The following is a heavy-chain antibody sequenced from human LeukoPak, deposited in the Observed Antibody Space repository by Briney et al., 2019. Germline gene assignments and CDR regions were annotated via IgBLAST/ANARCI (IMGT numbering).Heavy chain of an antibody. CDR1: GFNFSSFV. V-gene: IGHV3-33*01. CDR3: ARGPSAYPKCFDY. Sequence: GGSLRLSCAASGFNFSSFVMHWVRQAPGKGLEWVAVIWYDGSNEYYADSVKGRFTISRDNSKNTLYLQMNSLRAEDAAVYYCARGPSAYPKCFDYWGQGTLVTVSS. D-gene: IGHD5-12*01. J-gene: IGHJ4*02. CDR2: IWYDGSNE.